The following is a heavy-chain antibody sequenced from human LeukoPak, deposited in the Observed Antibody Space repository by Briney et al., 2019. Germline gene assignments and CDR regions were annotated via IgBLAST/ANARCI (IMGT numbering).Heavy chain of an antibody. CDR2: IYTSGST. D-gene: IGHD3-3*01. CDR1: GGSISSGSYY. V-gene: IGHV4-61*02. CDR3: ARSSGYTNWFDP. Sequence: PSETLSLTCTVSGGSISSGSYYWSWIRQPAGKGLDWIGRIYTSGSTNYNPSLKSRVTISVDTSKNQFSLKLSSVAAADTAVYYCARSSGYTNWFDPWGQGTLVTVSS. J-gene: IGHJ5*02.